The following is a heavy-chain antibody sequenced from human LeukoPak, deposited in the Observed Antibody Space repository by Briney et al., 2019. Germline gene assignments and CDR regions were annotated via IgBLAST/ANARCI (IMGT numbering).Heavy chain of an antibody. Sequence: SQTLSLTCAMTGDSVSSNSAALNWIRQSPSRGLEWLGRTYYRSKWNNDYAVLVKSRIIINPDTSKNQFSLQLNSVTPEDTAVYYCARGGGAFDIWGLGTMVTVSS. CDR1: GDSVSSNSAA. V-gene: IGHV6-1*01. CDR3: ARGGGAFDI. D-gene: IGHD3-16*01. CDR2: TYYRSKWNN. J-gene: IGHJ3*02.